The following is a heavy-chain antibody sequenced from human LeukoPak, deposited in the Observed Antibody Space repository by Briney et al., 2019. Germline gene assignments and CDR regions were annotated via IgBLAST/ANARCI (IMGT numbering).Heavy chain of an antibody. CDR3: ARDVDYDSSGQLCYFDY. CDR1: GDSVSSNSAA. CDR2: TYYRSKWYN. V-gene: IGHV6-1*01. J-gene: IGHJ4*02. Sequence: PSQTLSLTCAISGDSVSSNSAAWNWIRQSPSRGLEWLGRTYYRSKWYNDYAVSVKSRITINPDTSKNQFSLQLNSVTPEDTAVYYCARDVDYDSSGQLCYFDYWGQGTLVTVSS. D-gene: IGHD3-22*01.